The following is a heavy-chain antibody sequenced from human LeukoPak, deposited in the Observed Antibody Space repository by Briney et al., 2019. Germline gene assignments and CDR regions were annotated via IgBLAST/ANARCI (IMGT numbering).Heavy chain of an antibody. CDR1: GGSFSGYY. J-gene: IGHJ4*02. V-gene: IGHV4-34*01. Sequence: KPSETLSLTCAVYGGSFSGYYWSWIRQPPGKGLEWIGEINHSGSTNYNPSLKSRVTISVDRSKNQFSLKLSSVTAADTAVYYCARYYYDSSGAYYFDYWGQGTLVTVSS. D-gene: IGHD3-22*01. CDR2: INHSGST. CDR3: ARYYYDSSGAYYFDY.